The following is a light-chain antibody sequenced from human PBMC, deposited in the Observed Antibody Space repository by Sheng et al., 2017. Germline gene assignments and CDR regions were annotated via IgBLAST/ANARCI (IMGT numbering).Light chain of an antibody. J-gene: IGKJ2*02. CDR2: GVS. CDR3: QQYGISPCT. Sequence: EVVLTQSPGTLSLSPGEPATLSCRASETISGRHLAWYQQKPGQAPRLLIYGVSSRATGIPDRFSGRGSGTDFTLAISRLEPEDFAVYYCQQYGISPCTFGQGTRLET. V-gene: IGKV3-20*01. CDR1: ETISGRH.